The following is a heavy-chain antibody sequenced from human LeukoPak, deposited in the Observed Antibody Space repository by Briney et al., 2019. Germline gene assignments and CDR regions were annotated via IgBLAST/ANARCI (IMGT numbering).Heavy chain of an antibody. J-gene: IGHJ4*02. V-gene: IGHV3-23*01. CDR1: GFTFSSYA. CDR2: ISGCSSST. D-gene: IGHD3-22*01. Sequence: GGSLRLSCAASGFTFSSYAMSWVRQAPGKGLEWVSAISGCSSSTYYADSVKGRFTISRDNSKNTLYLQMNSLRAEDTAVYYCAKSSGYVFDYWGQGTLVTVSS. CDR3: AKSSGYVFDY.